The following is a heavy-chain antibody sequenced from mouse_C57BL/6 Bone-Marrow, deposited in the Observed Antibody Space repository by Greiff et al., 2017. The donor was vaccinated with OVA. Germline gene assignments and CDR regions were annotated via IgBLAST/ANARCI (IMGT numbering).Heavy chain of an antibody. J-gene: IGHJ2*01. CDR1: GFSFNTYA. Sequence: EVQGVESGGGLVQPKGSLKLSCAASGFSFNTYAMNWVRQAPGKGLEWVARIRSKSNNYATYYADSVKDRFTISRDDSESMLYLQMNNLKTEDTAMYYCVRSLLTGFDYWGQGTTLTVSS. D-gene: IGHD4-1*01. CDR3: VRSLLTGFDY. V-gene: IGHV10-1*01. CDR2: IRSKSNNYAT.